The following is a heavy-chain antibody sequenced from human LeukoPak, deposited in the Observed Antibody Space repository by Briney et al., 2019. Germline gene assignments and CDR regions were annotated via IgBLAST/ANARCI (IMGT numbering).Heavy chain of an antibody. CDR1: GFTFSSYA. D-gene: IGHD3-22*01. Sequence: PGGSLRLSCAASGFTFSSYAMHWVRQAPGKGLEWVAVISSTGSNKYYADSVKGRFTMSRDNSKNTLYPQMNSLTAEDTAVYYCAKPYYDSSGVTHYLDYWGQGTLVTVSS. J-gene: IGHJ4*02. V-gene: IGHV3-30*01. CDR2: ISSTGSNK. CDR3: AKPYYDSSGVTHYLDY.